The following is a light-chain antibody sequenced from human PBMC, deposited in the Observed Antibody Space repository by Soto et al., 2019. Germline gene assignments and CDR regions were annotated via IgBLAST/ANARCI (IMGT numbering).Light chain of an antibody. CDR1: QSVSSN. CDR2: GAS. Sequence: ETVMTQSPATLSVSPGERATLSCRASQSVSSNLAWYQQKPGQAPRLLIYGASTRATGIPARFSGSGSGTXXXXXXXXXXXXDFAVXYCQQYTHWPRTFGQGTKVDVK. CDR3: QQYTHWPRT. V-gene: IGKV3-15*01. J-gene: IGKJ1*01.